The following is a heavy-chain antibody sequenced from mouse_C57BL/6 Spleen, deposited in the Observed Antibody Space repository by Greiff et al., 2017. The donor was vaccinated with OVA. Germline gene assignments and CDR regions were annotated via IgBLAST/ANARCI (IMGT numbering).Heavy chain of an antibody. J-gene: IGHJ1*03. D-gene: IGHD1-1*01. V-gene: IGHV1-78*01. Sequence: VQLQQSDAELVKPGASVKISCKVSGYTFTDHTIHWMKQRPEQGLEWIGYIYPRDGSTKYNEKFKGKATLTADKSSSTAYMQLNSLTSEDSAVYFCARSLGYYYGSSYYWYFDVWGTGTTVTVSS. CDR1: GYTFTDHT. CDR3: ARSLGYYYGSSYYWYFDV. CDR2: IYPRDGST.